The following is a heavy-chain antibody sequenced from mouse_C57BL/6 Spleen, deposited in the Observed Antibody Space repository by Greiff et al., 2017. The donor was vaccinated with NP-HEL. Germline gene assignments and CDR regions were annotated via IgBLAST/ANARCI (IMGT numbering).Heavy chain of an antibody. J-gene: IGHJ4*01. V-gene: IGHV1-81*01. CDR3: ARWDGSSSYYAMDY. CDR2: IYPRSGNT. CDR1: GYTFTSYG. D-gene: IGHD1-1*01. Sequence: VNVVESGAELARPGASVKLSCKASGYTFTSYGISWVKQRTGQGLEWIGEIYPRSGNTYFNEKFKGKATLTADKSSSTAYMELRSLTSEDSAVYFCARWDGSSSYYAMDYWGQGTSVTVSS.